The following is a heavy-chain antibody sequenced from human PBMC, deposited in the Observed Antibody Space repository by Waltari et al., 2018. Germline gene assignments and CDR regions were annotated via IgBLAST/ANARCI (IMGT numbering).Heavy chain of an antibody. CDR2: IYYSGST. D-gene: IGHD6-13*01. Sequence: QVQLQESGPGLVKPSETLSLTCTVSGGSISSYYWSWIRQPPGKGLEWIGYIYYSGSTNYNPSLKSRVTISVDTSKNQFSLKLSSVTAADTAVYYCARETSSSWYRDAFDIWGQGTMVTVSS. J-gene: IGHJ3*02. CDR1: GGSISSYY. CDR3: ARETSSSWYRDAFDI. V-gene: IGHV4-59*12.